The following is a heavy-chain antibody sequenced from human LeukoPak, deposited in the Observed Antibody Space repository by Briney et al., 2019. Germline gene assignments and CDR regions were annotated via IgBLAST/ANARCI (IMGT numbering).Heavy chain of an antibody. Sequence: PVKVSCKASGGTFSSYAISWVRQAPGQGLEWMGGIIPIFGTANYAQKFQGRVTITADESTSTAYMELSSLRSEDTAVYYCARGLAAAGTSVTVYYYYYYYVDVWGKGTTVTISS. CDR1: GGTFSSYA. D-gene: IGHD6-13*01. V-gene: IGHV1-69*13. J-gene: IGHJ6*03. CDR3: ARGLAAAGTSVTVYYYYYYYVDV. CDR2: IIPIFGTA.